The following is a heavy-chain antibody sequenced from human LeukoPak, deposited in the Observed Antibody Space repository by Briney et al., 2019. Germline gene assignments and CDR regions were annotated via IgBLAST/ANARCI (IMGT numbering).Heavy chain of an antibody. J-gene: IGHJ4*02. Sequence: GGSLRLSCAASGVTLSTFAMSWARQAPGKGLEWVSGISSSGSGDNTYYADSVKGRFTISRDNSKNTLYLQMNSLRAEDTAVYYCAKAALGYCSSTSCYSTCDYWGQGTLVTVSS. CDR2: ISSSGSGDNT. V-gene: IGHV3-23*01. D-gene: IGHD2-2*01. CDR3: AKAALGYCSSTSCYSTCDY. CDR1: GVTLSTFA.